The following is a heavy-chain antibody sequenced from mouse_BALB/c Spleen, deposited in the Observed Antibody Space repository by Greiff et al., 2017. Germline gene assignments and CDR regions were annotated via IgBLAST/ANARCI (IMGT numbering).Heavy chain of an antibody. CDR1: GISITTGNYR. CDR2: IYYSGTI. V-gene: IGHV3-5*02. Sequence: EVKLQESGPGLVKPSQTVSLTCTVTGISITTGNYRWSWIRQFPGNKLEWIGYIYYSGTITYNPSLTSRTTITRDTSKNQFFLEMNSLTAEDTATYYCARDGYGYAMDYWGQGTSVTVSS. CDR3: ARDGYGYAMDY. D-gene: IGHD2-2*01. J-gene: IGHJ4*01.